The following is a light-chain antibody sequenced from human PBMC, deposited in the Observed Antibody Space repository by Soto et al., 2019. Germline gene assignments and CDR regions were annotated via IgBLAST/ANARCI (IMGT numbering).Light chain of an antibody. CDR3: QQYNNWPPYT. CDR1: QSVSSN. CDR2: GAS. J-gene: IGKJ2*01. V-gene: IGKV3-15*01. Sequence: EIVMTQSPATLSVSPGERATLSCRASQSVSSNLAWYQQKPGQAPRLLIYGASTRATGIPARFSGSGSGTEFTLPISSLQSEEFALYYCQQYNNWPPYTFGQGTKLEIK.